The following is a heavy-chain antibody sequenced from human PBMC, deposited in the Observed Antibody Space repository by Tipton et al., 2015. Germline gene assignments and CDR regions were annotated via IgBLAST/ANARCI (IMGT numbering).Heavy chain of an antibody. J-gene: IGHJ4*02. D-gene: IGHD4-17*01. V-gene: IGHV4-39*01. CDR2: IYYTGTP. CDR3: ARVSHYGDIDS. CDR1: GGSININNYY. Sequence: TLSLTCTVSGGSININNYYWGWIRQPPGKGLEWIANIYYTGTPFYSLSLKSRVTTSVDTSKNQFSLQLTSVTAIDTAVYYCARVSHYGDIDSWGQGTLVTVSS.